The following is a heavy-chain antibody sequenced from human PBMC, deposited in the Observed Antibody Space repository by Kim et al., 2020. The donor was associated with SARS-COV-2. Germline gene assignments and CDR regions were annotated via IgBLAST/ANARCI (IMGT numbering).Heavy chain of an antibody. CDR1: GFTFSSYS. CDR3: ARLMITFGDPLWAFDY. CDR2: ISSSSSYI. J-gene: IGHJ4*02. Sequence: GGSLRLSCAASGFTFSSYSMNWVRQAPGKGLEWVSSISSSSSYIYYADSVKGRFTISRDNAKNSLYLQMNSLRAEDTAVYYCARLMITFGDPLWAFDYWGQGTLVTVSS. D-gene: IGHD3-16*01. V-gene: IGHV3-21*01.